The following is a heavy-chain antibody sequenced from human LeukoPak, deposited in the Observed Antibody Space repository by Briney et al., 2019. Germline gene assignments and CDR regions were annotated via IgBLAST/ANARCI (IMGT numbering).Heavy chain of an antibody. D-gene: IGHD2-2*01. CDR2: IDPSDSYT. Sequence: GASLRISCKGSGYSFTSYWISWVRQMPGKGLEWMGRIDPSDSYTNYSPSFQGHVTISADKSISTAHLQWSSLKASDTAMYYCARLTVVVPAAHYYYYGMDVWGKGTTVTVSS. CDR1: GYSFTSYW. CDR3: ARLTVVVPAAHYYYYGMDV. J-gene: IGHJ6*04. V-gene: IGHV5-10-1*01.